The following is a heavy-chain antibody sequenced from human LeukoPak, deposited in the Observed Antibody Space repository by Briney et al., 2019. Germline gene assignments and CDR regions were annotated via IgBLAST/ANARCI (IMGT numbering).Heavy chain of an antibody. V-gene: IGHV3-23*01. Sequence: PGGSLRLSCAASGFTFSSYAMNWVRQAPGKGLEWVSAIGGSGGSTYYADSVKGRFTISRDDSKNTLFLQMNSLRAEDTAVYYCAKFGKGSSGYYFDYCGQGTLAPVSS. CDR1: GFTFSSYA. CDR2: IGGSGGST. D-gene: IGHD6-13*01. CDR3: AKFGKGSSGYYFDY. J-gene: IGHJ4*02.